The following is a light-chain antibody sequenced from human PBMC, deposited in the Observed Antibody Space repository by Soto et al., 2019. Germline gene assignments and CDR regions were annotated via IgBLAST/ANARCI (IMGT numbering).Light chain of an antibody. V-gene: IGKV3-11*01. Sequence: EIFLTQSPAPLSLSPGERATLSCRASQSVSSYLAWHQQKPGQAPRLLIYDASNRATGIPARFSGSGSGTDFTLTISSLEPEDFAVYYCQQRSSWPITFGQGTRLEIK. CDR2: DAS. CDR1: QSVSSY. J-gene: IGKJ5*01. CDR3: QQRSSWPIT.